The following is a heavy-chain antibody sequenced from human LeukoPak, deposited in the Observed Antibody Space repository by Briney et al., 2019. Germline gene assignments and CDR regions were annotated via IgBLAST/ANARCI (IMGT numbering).Heavy chain of an antibody. CDR2: IYHSGST. J-gene: IGHJ4*02. Sequence: SETLSLTCTVSGYSISSGYYWGWIRQPPGKGLEWIGSIYHSGSTYYNPSLKSRVTISVDTSKNQFSLKLSSVTAADTAVYYCARLMVVAAALPYYFDYWGQGTLVTVSS. CDR3: ARLMVVAAALPYYFDY. CDR1: GYSISSGYY. D-gene: IGHD2-15*01. V-gene: IGHV4-38-2*02.